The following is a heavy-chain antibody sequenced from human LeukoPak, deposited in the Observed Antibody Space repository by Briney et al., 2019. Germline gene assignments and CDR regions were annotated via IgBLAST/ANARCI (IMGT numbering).Heavy chain of an antibody. Sequence: GGSLRLSCAASGFTFSSYSMNWVRQAPGKGLEWVSSITNDNGDTFYADSVKGRFTISRDDSKNTLYLQMNSLRAEDTAVYYCAREGISRKMDLDYWGQGTLVTVSS. V-gene: IGHV3-21*04. CDR1: GFTFSSYS. CDR3: AREGISRKMDLDY. CDR2: ITNDNGDT. J-gene: IGHJ4*02. D-gene: IGHD2/OR15-2a*01.